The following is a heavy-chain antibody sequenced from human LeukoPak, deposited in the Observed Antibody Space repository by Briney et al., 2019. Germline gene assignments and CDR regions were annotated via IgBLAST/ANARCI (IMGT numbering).Heavy chain of an antibody. CDR3: ARADSANYYDSGRYFNYFYMDV. Sequence: SETLSLTCTVSGGSISSHYWSWIRQPPGKGLEWIGYMYYSGSTKYNPSLKSRVTISVDTSKNQFSLKLSSVTAADTAVYFCARADSANYYDSGRYFNYFYMDVWGRGTTVTVSS. D-gene: IGHD3-10*01. V-gene: IGHV4-59*11. CDR1: GGSISSHY. J-gene: IGHJ6*03. CDR2: MYYSGST.